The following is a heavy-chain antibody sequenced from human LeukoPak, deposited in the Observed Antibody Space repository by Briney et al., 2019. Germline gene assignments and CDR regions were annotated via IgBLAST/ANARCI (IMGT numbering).Heavy chain of an antibody. CDR3: ARHKGGGSWPLDY. D-gene: IGHD1-26*01. Sequence: PSETLSLTCTVSGGSISGYYWSWIRQPPGKTLEWIAHIHYTGRTTYNPSPQSRVTMSLDTSRNQFSLNLNSVSATDTAVYYCARHKGGGSWPLDYWGPGTLVTVSS. J-gene: IGHJ4*02. V-gene: IGHV4-59*08. CDR1: GGSISGYY. CDR2: IHYTGRT.